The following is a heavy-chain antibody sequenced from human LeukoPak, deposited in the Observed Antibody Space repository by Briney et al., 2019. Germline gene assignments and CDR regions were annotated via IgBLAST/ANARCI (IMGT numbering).Heavy chain of an antibody. CDR3: ARRYDYCGGDCFSFDY. CDR1: GYSFTSYW. CDR2: IYPGDSDT. V-gene: IGHV5-51*01. D-gene: IGHD2-21*02. J-gene: IGHJ4*02. Sequence: GESLKISCKGSGYSFTSYWIGWGRQMPGKGLEWMGIIYPGDSDTRYSPSSQGQVTISADKSISTAYLQWSSLKASDTAMYYCARRYDYCGGDCFSFDYWGQGTLVTVSS.